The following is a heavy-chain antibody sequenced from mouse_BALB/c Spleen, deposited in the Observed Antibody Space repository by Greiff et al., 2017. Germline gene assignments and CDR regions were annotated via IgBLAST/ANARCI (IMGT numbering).Heavy chain of an antibody. V-gene: IGHV5-6*01. CDR3: ARHREDYYAMDY. J-gene: IGHJ4*01. CDR2: ISSGGSYT. Sequence: EVKVVESGGDLVKPGGSLKLSCAASGFTFSSYGMSWVRQTPDKRLEWVATISSGGSYTYYPDSVKGRFTISRDNAKNTLYLQMSSLKSEDTAMYYCARHREDYYAMDYWGQGTSVTVSS. CDR1: GFTFSSYG.